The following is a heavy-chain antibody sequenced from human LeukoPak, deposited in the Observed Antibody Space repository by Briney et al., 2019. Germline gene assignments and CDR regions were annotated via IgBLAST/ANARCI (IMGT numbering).Heavy chain of an antibody. CDR3: AKDIDNGDYVVY. Sequence: GGSLRLSCAASGFTFSSYAMSWVRHAPGMGLEWVSSIGSSGDITYYADSVKGRFTISRDNSKNTLYLQMNSLRAEDTAVYYCAKDIDNGDYVVYWGQGTLVTVSS. CDR2: IGSSGDIT. D-gene: IGHD4-17*01. J-gene: IGHJ4*02. V-gene: IGHV3-23*01. CDR1: GFTFSSYA.